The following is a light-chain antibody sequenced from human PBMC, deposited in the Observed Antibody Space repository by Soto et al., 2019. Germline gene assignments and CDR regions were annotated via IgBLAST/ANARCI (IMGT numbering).Light chain of an antibody. V-gene: IGLV1-44*01. CDR1: TSNIGSNT. J-gene: IGLJ1*01. CDR3: AAWDDSLEGYV. CDR2: SNN. Sequence: QSVLTQPPSASGAPGQRVTISCFGSTSNIGSNTVNWYQQLHGTAPKLRMYSNNQRPSGVPDRFSGSKSGTSASLAISGLQSEDEADYYCAAWDDSLEGYVFGTGTKSPS.